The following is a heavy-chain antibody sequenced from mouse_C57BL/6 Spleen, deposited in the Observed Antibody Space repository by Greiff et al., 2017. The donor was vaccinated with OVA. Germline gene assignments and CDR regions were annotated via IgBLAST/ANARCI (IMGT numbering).Heavy chain of an antibody. Sequence: VQLQQPGAELVRPGTSVKLSCKASGYTFTSYWMHWVKQRPGQGLEWIGVIDPSDSYTNYNQKFKGKATLTVDTSSSTAYMQLSSLTSEDSAVYYCARDGGAYWGQGTLVTVSA. V-gene: IGHV1-59*01. CDR3: ARDGGAY. J-gene: IGHJ3*01. CDR2: IDPSDSYT. D-gene: IGHD1-2*01. CDR1: GYTFTSYW.